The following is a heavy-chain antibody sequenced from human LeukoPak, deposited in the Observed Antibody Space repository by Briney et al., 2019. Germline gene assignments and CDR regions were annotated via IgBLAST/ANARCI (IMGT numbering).Heavy chain of an antibody. V-gene: IGHV4-39*07. CDR2: IYYSGST. CDR1: GGSISSSSYY. Sequence: SETLSLTCTVSGGSISSSSYYWGWIRQPPGKGLEWIGNIYYSGSTYYNPSLKSRVTISVDTSKIQFSLKLSSATAADTAVYYCARDGYNPIDYWGQGTLVTVSS. J-gene: IGHJ4*02. D-gene: IGHD5-24*01. CDR3: ARDGYNPIDY.